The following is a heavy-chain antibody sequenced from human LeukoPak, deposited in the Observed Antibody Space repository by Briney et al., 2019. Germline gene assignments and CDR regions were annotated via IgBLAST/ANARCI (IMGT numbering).Heavy chain of an antibody. D-gene: IGHD6-13*01. Sequence: SETLSLTCRVSDYYINNGYYWGWIRQPPGKGLEWISSIYHSGNTYYNPSLKSRVTISVDTSKNQFSLKLSSVTPADTAMYYCARADHSSTWSHYYYYMDVWGKGTTVTVSS. CDR2: IYHSGNT. CDR1: DYYINNGYY. V-gene: IGHV4-38-2*02. CDR3: ARADHSSTWSHYYYYMDV. J-gene: IGHJ6*03.